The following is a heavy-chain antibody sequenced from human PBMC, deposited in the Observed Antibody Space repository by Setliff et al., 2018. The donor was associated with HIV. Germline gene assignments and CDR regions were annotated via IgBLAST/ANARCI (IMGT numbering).Heavy chain of an antibody. CDR1: GGSISSHY. V-gene: IGHV4-59*08. D-gene: IGHD2-2*01. Sequence: SETLSLTCTVSGGSISSHYWDWIRQPPGKGLEWIGYIHYSGSINYNPSLKSRVNISGDSSKKQVYLMLSSVTAADTAVYYCARVDCSGTSCYRDSYYYMDVWGKGTTVTAP. CDR2: IHYSGSI. J-gene: IGHJ6*03. CDR3: ARVDCSGTSCYRDSYYYMDV.